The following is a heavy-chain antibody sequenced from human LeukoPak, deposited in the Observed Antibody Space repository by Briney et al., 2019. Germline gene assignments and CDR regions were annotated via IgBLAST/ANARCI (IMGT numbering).Heavy chain of an antibody. Sequence: GGSLRLSCAASGFTFSSYSMNWVRQAPGKGLEWVSSISSSSSYIYYADSVKGRFTISRDNAKNSLYLQMNSLRAEDTAVYYCARALGAAAGTNFDYWGQGTLVTVSS. CDR3: ARALGAAAGTNFDY. D-gene: IGHD6-13*01. J-gene: IGHJ4*02. CDR1: GFTFSSYS. CDR2: ISSSSSYI. V-gene: IGHV3-21*01.